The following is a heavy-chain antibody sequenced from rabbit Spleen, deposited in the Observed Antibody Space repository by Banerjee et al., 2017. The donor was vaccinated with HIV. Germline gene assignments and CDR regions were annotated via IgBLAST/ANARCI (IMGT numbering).Heavy chain of an antibody. V-gene: IGHV1S45*01. J-gene: IGHJ4*01. CDR2: IYTGNSAT. Sequence: QEQLEESGGDLVKPGASLTLTCTASGFSFSSSYWICWVRQAPGKGLEWIGCIYTGNSATYYASWAKGRFTISKASSTTVTLQMTSLTVADTATYFCARDLAAWNSGSYAFNLWGPGTLVTVS. D-gene: IGHD1-1*01. CDR3: ARDLAAWNSGSYAFNL. CDR1: GFSFSSSYW.